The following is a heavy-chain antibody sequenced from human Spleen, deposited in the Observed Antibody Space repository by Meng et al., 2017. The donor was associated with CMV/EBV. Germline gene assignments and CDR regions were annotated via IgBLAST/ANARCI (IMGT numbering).Heavy chain of an antibody. CDR2: INHSGGT. CDR1: GGSFSGYY. V-gene: IGHV4-34*01. J-gene: IGHJ6*02. D-gene: IGHD5-12*01. Sequence: SETLSLTXXVYGGSFSGYYWSWIRQPPGKGLEWIGEINHSGGTNYNPSLKSRVIISVDTSKNQFSLKLTSVTAPDTAVYYCASHSGYDLANYYYYAMDVWGQGTTVTVSS. CDR3: ASHSGYDLANYYYYAMDV.